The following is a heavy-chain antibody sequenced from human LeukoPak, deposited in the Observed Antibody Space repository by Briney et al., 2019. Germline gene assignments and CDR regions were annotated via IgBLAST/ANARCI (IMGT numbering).Heavy chain of an antibody. CDR1: AFTFSSYA. Sequence: GGSLRLSCAASAFTFSSYAMSWVRQAPGKGLEWVSGISVSGGSTYYADSVKGRFTISRDSSKNTLYPQMNSLRAEDTAVYYCAKSSGGYRGVFDYWGQGTLVTVSS. D-gene: IGHD2-15*01. CDR2: ISVSGGST. J-gene: IGHJ4*02. CDR3: AKSSGGYRGVFDY. V-gene: IGHV3-23*01.